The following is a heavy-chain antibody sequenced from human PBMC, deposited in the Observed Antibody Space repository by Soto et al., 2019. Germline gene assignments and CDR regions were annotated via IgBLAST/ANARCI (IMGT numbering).Heavy chain of an antibody. V-gene: IGHV4-34*01. CDR1: GGSFSGYY. J-gene: IGHJ5*02. Sequence: SETLSLTCAVSGGSFSGYYWSWIRQPPGKGLEWIGEINHSGSTNYNPSLKSRVTISVDTSKNQFSLTLSSVTAADTAVYYCASRRVYVYVWGIDRNGFDPWGQGTLVTVSS. CDR3: ASRRVYVYVWGIDRNGFDP. D-gene: IGHD3-16*01. CDR2: INHSGST.